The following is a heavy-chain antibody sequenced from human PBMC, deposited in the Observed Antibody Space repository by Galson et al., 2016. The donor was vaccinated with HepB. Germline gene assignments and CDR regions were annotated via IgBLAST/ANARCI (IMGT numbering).Heavy chain of an antibody. CDR3: ARDISSVRGSSWYFDL. J-gene: IGHJ2*01. CDR1: GLTFSPYS. V-gene: IGHV3-48*02. D-gene: IGHD6-19*01. CDR2: ISSGSATT. Sequence: SLRLSCAASGLTFSPYSMNWVRQAPGKGLEWVSYISSGSATTYYADSVKGRFTISRDNAKNSLYLQMNSLRDEDTAVYYCARDISSVRGSSWYFDLWGRGTLVTVSS.